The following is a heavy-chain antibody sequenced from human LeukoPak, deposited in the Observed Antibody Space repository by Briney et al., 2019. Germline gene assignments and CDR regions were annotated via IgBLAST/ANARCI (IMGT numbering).Heavy chain of an antibody. J-gene: IGHJ4*02. CDR3: ARDLSGVTGYTYGRGIDY. V-gene: IGHV3-7*01. D-gene: IGHD5-18*01. Sequence: PGGSLRLSCTASGFTFSSYWKSWVRQAPGKGLEWVANIKQDGSEKYYVDSVKGRFTISRDNAKNSLYLQMNSLRAEDTAVYYCARDLSGVTGYTYGRGIDYWGQGTLVTVSS. CDR1: GFTFSSYW. CDR2: IKQDGSEK.